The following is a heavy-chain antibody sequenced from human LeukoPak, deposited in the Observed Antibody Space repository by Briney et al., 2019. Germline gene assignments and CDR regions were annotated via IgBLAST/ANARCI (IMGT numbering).Heavy chain of an antibody. V-gene: IGHV3-23*01. CDR2: ISGSGGST. J-gene: IGHJ4*02. D-gene: IGHD3-3*01. CDR1: GSTFSSYA. Sequence: GGSLRLSCAASGSTFSSYAMSWVRQAPGKGLEWVSAISGSGGSTYYADSVKGRFTISRDNSKNTLYLQMNSLRAEDTAVYYCAKAYYDFWSGTYYFDYWGQGTLVTAS. CDR3: AKAYYDFWSGTYYFDY.